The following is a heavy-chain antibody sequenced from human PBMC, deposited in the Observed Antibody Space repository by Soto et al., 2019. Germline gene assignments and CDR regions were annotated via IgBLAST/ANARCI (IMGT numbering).Heavy chain of an antibody. CDR1: GGSFSGYY. CDR3: ARVGGYTVTTTPTNYYYYGMDV. J-gene: IGHJ6*02. Sequence: PSETLSLTCAVYGGSFSGYYWSWIRQPPGKGLEWIGEINHSGSTNYNPSLKSRVTISVDTSKNQFSLKLSSVTAADTAVYYCARVGGYTVTTTPTNYYYYGMDVWGQGTTVTVSS. D-gene: IGHD4-17*01. CDR2: INHSGST. V-gene: IGHV4-34*01.